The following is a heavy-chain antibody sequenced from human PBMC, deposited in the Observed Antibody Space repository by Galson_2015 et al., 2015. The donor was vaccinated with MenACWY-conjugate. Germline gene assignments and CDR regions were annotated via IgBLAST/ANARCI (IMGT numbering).Heavy chain of an antibody. CDR2: IGTGGGT. J-gene: IGHJ6*02. CDR3: AKFKYSTSWSNTHGMDV. D-gene: IGHD2-2*01. Sequence: SLRLSWAASGITFSSNAMNWVRQAPGKGLEWVSGIGTGGGTYYADSVKGRFTISRDNSKNMVYLQMNSLRAEDTAIYYCAKFKYSTSWSNTHGMDVWGQGTTVTVSS. CDR1: GITFSSNA. V-gene: IGHV3-23*01.